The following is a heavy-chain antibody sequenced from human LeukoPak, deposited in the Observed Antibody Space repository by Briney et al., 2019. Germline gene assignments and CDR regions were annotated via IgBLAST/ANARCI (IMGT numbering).Heavy chain of an antibody. V-gene: IGHV3-7*01. CDR3: VSGFLQWLY. CDR1: GFIFGGYW. J-gene: IGHJ4*02. D-gene: IGHD3-3*01. CDR2: TNPDGSIK. Sequence: SGGSLRLSCAASGFIFGGYWMSWVRQAPGRGLEWVANTNPDGSIKYYVDSVNGRFTISRDNAKNSLYLQMNNLRAEDTAVYYVVSGFLQWLYWGQGTLVTVS.